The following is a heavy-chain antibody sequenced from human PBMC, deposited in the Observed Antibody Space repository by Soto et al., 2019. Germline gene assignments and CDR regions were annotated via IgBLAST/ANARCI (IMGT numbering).Heavy chain of an antibody. CDR3: ARRGDGSGSLDY. D-gene: IGHD3-10*01. CDR1: AGSISSSSW. J-gene: IGHJ4*02. Sequence: SETLSLTCAVSAGSISSSSWWNWVRQPPGKGLEWIGEIYHSGSTTYSPSLKSPVTISVDKSKNQFSLELSSVTAADTAVYYCARRGDGSGSLDYWGRGTLVTVSS. V-gene: IGHV4-4*02. CDR2: IYHSGST.